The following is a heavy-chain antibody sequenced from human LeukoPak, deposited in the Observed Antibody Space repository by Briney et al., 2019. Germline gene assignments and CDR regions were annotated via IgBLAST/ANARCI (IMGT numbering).Heavy chain of an antibody. Sequence: SVKVSCKASGGTFSSYAISWVRQAPGQGLEWMGGIIPIFGTANYAQKFQGRVTITTDESTSTAYMELSSLRSEDTAVYYCARNRGYSYGSDYYYMDVWGKGTTVTVSS. CDR3: ARNRGYSYGSDYYYMDV. V-gene: IGHV1-69*05. CDR1: GGTFSSYA. D-gene: IGHD5-18*01. CDR2: IIPIFGTA. J-gene: IGHJ6*03.